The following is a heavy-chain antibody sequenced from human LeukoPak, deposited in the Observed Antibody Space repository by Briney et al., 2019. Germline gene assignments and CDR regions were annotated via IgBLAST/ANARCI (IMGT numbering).Heavy chain of an antibody. CDR3: ARDRPAYCGGDCYGAPGDY. Sequence: ASVKVSCKASGYTFTSYGISWVRQAPGQGLEWMGWINPNSGGTNYAQKFQGRVTMTRDTSISTAYMELSRLRSDDTAVYYCARDRPAYCGGDCYGAPGDYWGQGTLVTVSS. CDR1: GYTFTSYG. V-gene: IGHV1-2*02. J-gene: IGHJ4*02. CDR2: INPNSGGT. D-gene: IGHD2-21*02.